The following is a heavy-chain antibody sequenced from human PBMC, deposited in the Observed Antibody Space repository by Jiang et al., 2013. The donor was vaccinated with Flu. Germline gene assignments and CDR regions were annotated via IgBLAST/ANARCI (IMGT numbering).Heavy chain of an antibody. J-gene: IGHJ6*02. Sequence: SSYAISWVRQAPGQGLEWMGGIIPIFGTANYAQRFQDRVTITADESTSTAYMELSSLRSEDTAVYYCARGEDIVVVPATTLYYYYGMDVWGQGTTVTVSS. D-gene: IGHD2-2*01. CDR2: IIPIFGTA. CDR3: ARGEDIVVVPATTLYYYYGMDV. CDR1: SSYA. V-gene: IGHV1-69*01.